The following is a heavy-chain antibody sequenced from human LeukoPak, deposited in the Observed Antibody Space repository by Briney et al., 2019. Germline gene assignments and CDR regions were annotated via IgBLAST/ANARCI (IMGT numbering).Heavy chain of an antibody. CDR1: GFNFSSYW. J-gene: IGHJ4*02. D-gene: IGHD1-26*01. V-gene: IGHV3-7*01. CDR3: ARDVGGSYDY. CDR2: IKQDGSEK. Sequence: GGSLRLSCAASGFNFSSYWMSWVRQAPGKGLEWVANIKQDGSEKYYVDSVKGRFTISRDNAKNSLYLQMNSLRAEDTAVYYCARDVGGSYDYWGQGTLVTVSS.